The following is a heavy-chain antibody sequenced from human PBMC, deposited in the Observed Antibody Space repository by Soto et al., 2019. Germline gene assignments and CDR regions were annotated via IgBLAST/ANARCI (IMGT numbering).Heavy chain of an antibody. V-gene: IGHV3-15*01. CDR3: TKEVVVVTADNWFDP. Sequence: GVSLRLSCSASGFTFSNAWMSWVRQAPGKGLEWVGRIKSKTDGGTTDYAAPVKGRFTISRDDSKNTLYLQMNSLKNEDTAVYYCTKEVVVVTADNWFDPWGQGNLVTVSS. CDR2: IKSKTDGGTT. D-gene: IGHD2-21*02. J-gene: IGHJ5*02. CDR1: GFTFSNAW.